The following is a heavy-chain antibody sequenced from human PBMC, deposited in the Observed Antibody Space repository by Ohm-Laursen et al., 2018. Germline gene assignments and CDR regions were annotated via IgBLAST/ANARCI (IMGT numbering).Heavy chain of an antibody. V-gene: IGHV4-4*07. CDR3: ASGLGPQHRQLVQVDY. D-gene: IGHD6-13*01. J-gene: IGHJ4*02. CDR1: GGSISNYY. Sequence: SETLSLTCTVSGGSISNYYWSWIRQPAGKGLEWIGRMYTSGSTNYNPSLKSRVTMSLDTSKNQFSLKLNPVTASDTAVYYCASGLGPQHRQLVQVDYWGQGTLVTVSS. CDR2: MYTSGST.